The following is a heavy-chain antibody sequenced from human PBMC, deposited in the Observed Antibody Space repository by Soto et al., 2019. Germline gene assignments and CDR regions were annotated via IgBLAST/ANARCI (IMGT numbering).Heavy chain of an antibody. CDR1: GFTFSSYE. V-gene: IGHV3-48*03. Sequence: LRLSCAASGFTFSSYEMNWFRQAPGKGLEWVSYISSSGSTIYYADSVKGRFTISRDNAKNSLYLQMNSLRAEDTAVYYCARAGYYDSSGQTYYYYGMDVWGQGTTVTVSS. D-gene: IGHD3-22*01. J-gene: IGHJ6*02. CDR2: ISSSGSTI. CDR3: ARAGYYDSSGQTYYYYGMDV.